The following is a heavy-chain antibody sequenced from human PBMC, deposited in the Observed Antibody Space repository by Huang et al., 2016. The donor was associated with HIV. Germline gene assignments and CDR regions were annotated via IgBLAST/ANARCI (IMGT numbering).Heavy chain of an antibody. CDR1: GYSFTTYA. J-gene: IGHJ4*02. CDR2: INPGNGNT. V-gene: IGHV1-3*01. D-gene: IGHD2-21*01. Sequence: QVQLVQSGAEVKKPGASVKVSCKASGYSFTTYALHWGRQAPGHRLEWMGGINPGNGNTNYSQKFQGRVTITRDTAASTVYMEVSSLTFEDTAVYYCAREFVIFGAPLWPAYWGQGTLISVSS. CDR3: AREFVIFGAPLWPAY.